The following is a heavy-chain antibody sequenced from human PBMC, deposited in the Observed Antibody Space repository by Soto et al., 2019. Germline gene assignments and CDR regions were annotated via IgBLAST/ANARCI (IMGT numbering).Heavy chain of an antibody. CDR2: IYYSGST. V-gene: IGHV4-59*01. J-gene: IGHJ4*02. Sequence: PSETLSLTCTVSGGSMRSYYWSWIRQPPGKGLEWIGYIYYSGSTNYNPSLKSRVTISLDTSKNQFSLELSSVTAADTAVYYCARDPNPYYYDSSGSYWGQGTLVTVSS. CDR3: ARDPNPYYYDSSGSY. CDR1: GGSMRSYY. D-gene: IGHD3-22*01.